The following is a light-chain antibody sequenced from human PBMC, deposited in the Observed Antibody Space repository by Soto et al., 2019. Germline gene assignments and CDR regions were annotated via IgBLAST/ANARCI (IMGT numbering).Light chain of an antibody. CDR3: QQYKDYPIT. V-gene: IGKV1-5*03. Sequence: DIQMTQSPSTLSASVGDRVTITCQASQSINTNLAWYHQKPEKAPNLLIYKASSLQTGVPSRFSGSGSGTEFTLTISSLQPDDFASYYCQQYKDYPITFGQGTRLEIK. CDR1: QSINTN. CDR2: KAS. J-gene: IGKJ5*01.